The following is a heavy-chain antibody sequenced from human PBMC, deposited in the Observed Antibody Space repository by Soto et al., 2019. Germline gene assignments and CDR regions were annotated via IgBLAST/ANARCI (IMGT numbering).Heavy chain of an antibody. CDR1: GGTFSSYT. V-gene: IGHV1-69*01. CDR3: ARVVVGSRLSLDY. D-gene: IGHD1-26*01. Sequence: QVQLVQSGAEVKKPGSSVTVSCKASGGTFSSYTISWVRQAPGQGLEWMAGISPIFGTPIYAQKFQDRVMITADESTMTAYMEINRLTSEDTAVYYCARVVVGSRLSLDYWGQGTLVTISS. J-gene: IGHJ4*02. CDR2: ISPIFGTP.